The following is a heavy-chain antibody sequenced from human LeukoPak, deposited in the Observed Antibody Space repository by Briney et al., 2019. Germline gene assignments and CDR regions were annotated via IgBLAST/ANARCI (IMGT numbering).Heavy chain of an antibody. D-gene: IGHD3-22*01. CDR1: GGTFSSYA. CDR2: IIPIFGTA. CDR3: ARDSSGHYNWFDP. Sequence: SVKVSCKASGGTFSSYAISWVRQAPGQGLEWMGGIIPIFGTANYAQKFQGRVTITADESTSTAYMELGSLRSEDTAVYHCARDSSGHYNWFDPWGQGTLVTVSS. J-gene: IGHJ5*02. V-gene: IGHV1-69*13.